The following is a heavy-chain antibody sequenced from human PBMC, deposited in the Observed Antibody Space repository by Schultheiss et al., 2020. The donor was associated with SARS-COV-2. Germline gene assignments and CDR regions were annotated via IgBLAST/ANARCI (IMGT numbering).Heavy chain of an antibody. Sequence: GGSLRLSCAASGFTFSSYWMHWVRQAPGKGLEWVSVITWDGGTTCYTDSMKGRFTISRDNSKNSLYMQMNSLTAEDTALYNCARQGVGATFWGQGTLVTVSS. J-gene: IGHJ4*02. CDR3: ARQGVGATF. CDR1: GFTFSSYW. V-gene: IGHV3-43D*04. CDR2: ITWDGGTT. D-gene: IGHD1-26*01.